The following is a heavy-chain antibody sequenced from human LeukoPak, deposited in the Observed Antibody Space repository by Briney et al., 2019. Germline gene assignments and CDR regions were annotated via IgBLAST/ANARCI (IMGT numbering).Heavy chain of an antibody. V-gene: IGHV4-39*07. CDR2: IYYSGST. CDR1: GGSISSSSYY. Sequence: SETLSLTCTVSGGSISSSSYYWGWIRQPPGKGLEWIGSIYYSGSTYYNPSLKSRVTISVDTSKNQFSLKLSSVTAADTAVYYCAREDYDFWRLSGYYYYYMDVWGKGTTVTVSS. CDR3: AREDYDFWRLSGYYYYYMDV. D-gene: IGHD3-3*01. J-gene: IGHJ6*03.